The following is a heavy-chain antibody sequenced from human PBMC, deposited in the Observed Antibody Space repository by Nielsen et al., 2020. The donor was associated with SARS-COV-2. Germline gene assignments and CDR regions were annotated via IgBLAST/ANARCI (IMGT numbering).Heavy chain of an antibody. J-gene: IGHJ4*02. D-gene: IGHD6-19*01. CDR2: ISSSSSTI. Sequence: WIRQPPGKGLEWVSYISSSSSTIYYADSVKGRFTISRDNAKNSLYLQMNSLRAEDTAVYYCAKYIAVAGVDYWGQGTLVTVSS. V-gene: IGHV3-48*01. CDR3: AKYIAVAGVDY.